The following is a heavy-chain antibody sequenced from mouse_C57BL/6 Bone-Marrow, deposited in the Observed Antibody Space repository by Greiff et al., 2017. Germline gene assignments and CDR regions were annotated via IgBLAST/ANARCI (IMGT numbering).Heavy chain of an antibody. V-gene: IGHV2-6*01. Sequence: VQGVESGPGLVAPSQSLSITCTVSGFSLTSYGVDWVRQSPGKGLEWLGVIWGVGSTNYNSALKSRLSIRKDNSKSQVFLKMNSLQTDDTAMYYCARDYGSSYGYWYFDVWGTGTTVTVSS. D-gene: IGHD1-1*01. CDR1: GFSLTSYG. CDR2: IWGVGST. CDR3: ARDYGSSYGYWYFDV. J-gene: IGHJ1*03.